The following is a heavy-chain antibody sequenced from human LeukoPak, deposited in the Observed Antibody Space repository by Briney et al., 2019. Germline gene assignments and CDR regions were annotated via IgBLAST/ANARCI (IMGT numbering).Heavy chain of an antibody. D-gene: IGHD5-18*01. Sequence: SETLSLTCSVSGDSINTYYWSWIRQPPGKGLEWIGYIYYSGSTNYNPSLKSRVTISVDTSKNQFSLKLSSVTAADTAVYYCARTPIQLWLGSFDYWGQGTLVTVSS. CDR3: ARTPIQLWLGSFDY. J-gene: IGHJ4*02. CDR2: IYYSGST. V-gene: IGHV4-59*01. CDR1: GDSINTYY.